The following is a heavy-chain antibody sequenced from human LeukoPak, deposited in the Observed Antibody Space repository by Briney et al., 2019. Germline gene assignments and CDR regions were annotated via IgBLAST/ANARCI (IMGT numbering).Heavy chain of an antibody. D-gene: IGHD3-10*01. J-gene: IGHJ4*02. CDR1: GFTFSSYS. Sequence: GGSLRLSCAASGFTFSSYSIHWVRQAPGKGLEWVSAISGSGGSTYYADSVKGRFTISRDNSKNTLYLQMNSLRAEDTAVYYCAKDTMGGYYGSGGSFDYWGQGTLVTVSS. CDR2: ISGSGGST. CDR3: AKDTMGGYYGSGGSFDY. V-gene: IGHV3-23*01.